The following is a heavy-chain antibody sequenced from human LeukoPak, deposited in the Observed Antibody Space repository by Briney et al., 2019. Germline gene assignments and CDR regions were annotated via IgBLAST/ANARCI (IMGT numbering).Heavy chain of an antibody. CDR3: ARDRKAVTGAFDY. V-gene: IGHV3-30*19. D-gene: IGHD6-19*01. J-gene: IGHJ4*02. CDR2: ISYDGSNK. Sequence: TGGSLRLSCAASGFTFRTYDMHWVRQAPGKGLEWVAVISYDGSNKYHADSVKGRFIISRDNSKNTLYLQMNSLRADDTAVYYCARDRKAVTGAFDYWGQGTLVTVSS. CDR1: GFTFRTYD.